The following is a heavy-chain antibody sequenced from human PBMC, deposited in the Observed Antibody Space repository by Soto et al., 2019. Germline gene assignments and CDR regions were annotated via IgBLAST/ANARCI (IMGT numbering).Heavy chain of an antibody. D-gene: IGHD5-12*01. Sequence: QVQLVQSGAGVKKPGASVEVSCQGSGSTFRSYAISWGRKAPGQGLGWMGGIIPIFGTANYAQKFQGRVTITADESTSTAYMELSSLRSEDTAVYYCAIEMATDNQGFDIWGQGTMVTVSS. V-gene: IGHV1-69*01. CDR2: IIPIFGTA. J-gene: IGHJ3*02. CDR1: GSTFRSYA. CDR3: AIEMATDNQGFDI.